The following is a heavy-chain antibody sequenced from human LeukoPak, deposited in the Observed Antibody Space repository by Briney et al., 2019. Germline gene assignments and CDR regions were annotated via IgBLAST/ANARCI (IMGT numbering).Heavy chain of an antibody. CDR2: INFSGGST. V-gene: IGHV1-46*01. J-gene: IGHJ4*02. CDR3: ARTGDSSGYIAY. D-gene: IGHD3-22*01. Sequence: ASVKVSCKASGYIFTNYYTHWVRQAPGQGLEWMGVINFSGGSTSYAQKFQGRVTMTRDTSTSTIYMELSSLRSEDTAVYYCARTGDSSGYIAYWGQGTLVTVSS. CDR1: GYIFTNYY.